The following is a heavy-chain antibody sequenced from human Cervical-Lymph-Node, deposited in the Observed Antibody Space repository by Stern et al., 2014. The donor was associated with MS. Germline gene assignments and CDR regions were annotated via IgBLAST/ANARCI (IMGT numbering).Heavy chain of an antibody. CDR3: ARQRYFDY. J-gene: IGHJ4*02. CDR2: IFPGGSDI. CDR1: GYTFTSYW. Sequence: EVQLVESGPEVKRPGESLKISCQASGYTFTSYWIGWVRQMPGKGLDGIPIIFPGGSDIKNSPSFQGQVTIPADKSSSPAYLQWNNLKASDTAIYYCARQRYFDYWGQGTLVTVSS. V-gene: IGHV5-51*01.